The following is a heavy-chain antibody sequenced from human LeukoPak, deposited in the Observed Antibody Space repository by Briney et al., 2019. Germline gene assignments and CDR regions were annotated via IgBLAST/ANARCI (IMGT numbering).Heavy chain of an antibody. V-gene: IGHV4-4*07. CDR2: MYTSGAT. Sequence: PSETLSLTCTVSGDSISNYYWSWIRQPAGKGLEWIGRMYTSGATHYNPSLKSRVTISVDTSKNQFSLKLSSVTAADTAVYYCARQLRILTGYSPWYFDLWGRGTLVTVSS. CDR3: ARQLRILTGYSPWYFDL. J-gene: IGHJ2*01. D-gene: IGHD3-9*01. CDR1: GDSISNYY.